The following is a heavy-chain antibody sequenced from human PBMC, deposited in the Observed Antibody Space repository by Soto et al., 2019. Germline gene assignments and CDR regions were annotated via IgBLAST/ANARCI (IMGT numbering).Heavy chain of an antibody. D-gene: IGHD3-3*01. CDR2: IVVGSGNT. CDR1: GFTFTSSA. J-gene: IGHJ5*01. Sequence: ASVKVSCKASGFTFTSSAVQWVRQARGQRLEWIGWIVVGSGNTNYAQKFQERVTITRDMSTSTAYMELSSLRSEDTAVYYCAAAPMSYDLRSGYLPWFDSWGQGTLVTVSS. CDR3: AAAPMSYDLRSGYLPWFDS. V-gene: IGHV1-58*01.